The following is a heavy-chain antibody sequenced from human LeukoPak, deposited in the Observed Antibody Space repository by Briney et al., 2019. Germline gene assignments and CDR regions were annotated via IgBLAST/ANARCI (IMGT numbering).Heavy chain of an antibody. Sequence: ASVKVSCKASGYTFTGYYVHWVRQAPGQGLEWMGIINPICGSTSYAQKLQGRVTMTRDMSTRTVYMELSSLRSEDTAVYYCARDSSRYYYDSSGYHNWFDPWGQGTLVTVSS. D-gene: IGHD3-22*01. V-gene: IGHV1-46*04. CDR2: INPICGST. J-gene: IGHJ5*02. CDR3: ARDSSRYYYDSSGYHNWFDP. CDR1: GYTFTGYY.